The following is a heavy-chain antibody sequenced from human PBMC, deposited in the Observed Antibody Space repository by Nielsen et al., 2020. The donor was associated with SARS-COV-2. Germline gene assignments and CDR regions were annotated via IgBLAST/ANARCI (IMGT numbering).Heavy chain of an antibody. V-gene: IGHV5-51*01. J-gene: IGHJ4*02. Sequence: GESLKISCRGSGHSFTNYWISWVRQMPGKDLEWMGITYPGGSDTRYNPSLQGQVTITVDKSISTAYLLLSSLKASDTAIYYCARHGNDFGGNDLDYWGQGTLVTVSS. CDR2: TYPGGSDT. D-gene: IGHD4-23*01. CDR3: ARHGNDFGGNDLDY. CDR1: GHSFTNYW.